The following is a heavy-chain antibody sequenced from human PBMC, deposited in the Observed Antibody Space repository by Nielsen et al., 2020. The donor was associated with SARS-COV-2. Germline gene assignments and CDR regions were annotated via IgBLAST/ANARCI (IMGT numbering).Heavy chain of an antibody. Sequence: SETLSLTCTVSGGSISSYYWSWIRQPPGKGLEWIGYIYYSGSTNYNPSLKSRVTISVDTSKNQFSLKLSSVTAADTAVYYCARDLRIAAVGDYYYYGMDVWGQGTTVTVSS. CDR1: GGSISSYY. D-gene: IGHD6-13*01. CDR3: ARDLRIAAVGDYYYYGMDV. CDR2: IYYSGST. V-gene: IGHV4-59*01. J-gene: IGHJ6*02.